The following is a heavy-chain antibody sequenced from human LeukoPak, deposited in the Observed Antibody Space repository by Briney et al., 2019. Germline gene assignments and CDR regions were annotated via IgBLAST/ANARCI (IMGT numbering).Heavy chain of an antibody. CDR2: IKQDGSEK. Sequence: GGSLRLSCAASGFTFSSYWMSWVRHAPGKGLEWVANIKQDGSEKYYVDSVKGRFTISTDNAKNSLYLQMNSLRAEDTAVYYCARAPYCIGGSCRFDYWGQGTLVTVSS. V-gene: IGHV3-7*03. CDR3: ARAPYCIGGSCRFDY. D-gene: IGHD2-15*01. J-gene: IGHJ4*02. CDR1: GFTFSSYW.